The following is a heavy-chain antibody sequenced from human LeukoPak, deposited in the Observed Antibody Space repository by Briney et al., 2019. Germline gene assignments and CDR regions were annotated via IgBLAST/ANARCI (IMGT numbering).Heavy chain of an antibody. CDR2: INPNSGGT. CDR1: GYTFTGYY. D-gene: IGHD6-13*01. Sequence: ASVKVSCKASGYTFTGYYMHWVRQAPGQGLEWMGRINPNSGGTNYAQKFQGRVTMTRDTSISTAYMELSRLRSDDTAVYYCARSPSYSCSWSSDYWRQGTMVTVSS. J-gene: IGHJ4*02. CDR3: ARSPSYSCSWSSDY. V-gene: IGHV1-2*06.